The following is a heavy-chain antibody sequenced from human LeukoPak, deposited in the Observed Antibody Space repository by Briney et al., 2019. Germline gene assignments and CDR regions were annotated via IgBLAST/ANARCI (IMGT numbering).Heavy chain of an antibody. D-gene: IGHD2/OR15-2a*01. CDR3: ARAPLTTYPW. CDR2: INVVNDNT. Sequence: GASVTVSCKTSGYDFTSYAMHWVRQAPGQRLEWMGWINVVNDNTKLSQKFQGRVTITSDTSASTAYMEMSSLRFDDTAVYYCARAPLTTYPWWGQGTLVTVSS. J-gene: IGHJ4*02. CDR1: GYDFTSYA. V-gene: IGHV1-3*01.